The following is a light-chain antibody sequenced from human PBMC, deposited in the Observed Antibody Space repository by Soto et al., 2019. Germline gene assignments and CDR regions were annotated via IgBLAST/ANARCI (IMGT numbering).Light chain of an antibody. CDR3: QQDGSSRRT. CDR1: QSVSSSY. Sequence: EIVLTQSPGTLSLSPGERATLSCRASQSVSSSYLAWYQQKPGQAPRLLIYGASGRATGIPDRFSGSGSGTDFTLTISRLETEDFTVYYCQQDGSSRRTVGHGTKAEIK. CDR2: GAS. J-gene: IGKJ1*01. V-gene: IGKV3-20*01.